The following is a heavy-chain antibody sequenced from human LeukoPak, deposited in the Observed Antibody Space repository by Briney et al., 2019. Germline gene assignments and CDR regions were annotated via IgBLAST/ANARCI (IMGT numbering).Heavy chain of an antibody. D-gene: IGHD6-25*01. CDR1: GGSISSYY. V-gene: IGHV4-59*05. CDR2: IYDSGCT. CDR3: ASRRGLY. J-gene: IGHJ4*02. Sequence: SETLSLTCTVSGGSISSYYWSWIRQPPGKGLEWIGSIYDSGCTYYNPSLKSRVTISVDTSKNQFSLKLNSVTAADTAVYYCASRRGLYWGQGTLVTVSS.